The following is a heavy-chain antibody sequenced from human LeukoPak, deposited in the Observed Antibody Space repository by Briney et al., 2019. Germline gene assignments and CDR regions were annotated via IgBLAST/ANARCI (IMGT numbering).Heavy chain of an antibody. V-gene: IGHV1-24*01. J-gene: IGHJ4*02. D-gene: IGHD5-12*01. CDR3: ATLNRADIVASY. CDR2: FDPEDGET. CDR1: GYTLTELS. Sequence: ASVKVSCKVSGYTLTELSMHWVRQAPGKGLEWMGGFDPEDGETIYAQKFQGRVTMTEDTSTDTAYMELSSLRSEDTAVYYCATLNRADIVASYWGQGTLVTVSS.